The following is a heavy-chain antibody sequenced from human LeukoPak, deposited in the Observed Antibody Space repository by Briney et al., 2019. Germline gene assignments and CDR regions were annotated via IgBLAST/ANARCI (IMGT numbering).Heavy chain of an antibody. D-gene: IGHD4-23*01. CDR3: ARVTTVVLFDY. V-gene: IGHV4-30-4*01. CDR2: IYYSGSA. J-gene: IGHJ4*02. Sequence: SETLSLTCTVPGGSISSGDYYWSWIRQPPGKGLEWIGYIYYSGSAYYNPSLKSRVTISVDTSKNQFSLKLSSVTAADTAVYYCARVTTVVLFDYWGQGTLVTVSS. CDR1: GGSISSGDYY.